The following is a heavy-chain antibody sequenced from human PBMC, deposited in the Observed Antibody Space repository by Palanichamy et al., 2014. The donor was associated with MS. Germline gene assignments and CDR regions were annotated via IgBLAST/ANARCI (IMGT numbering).Heavy chain of an antibody. J-gene: IGHJ6*02. Sequence: QVQLVESGGGLVKPGGSLRLSCAASGFTFSDYYMSWIRQAPGKGLEWVSYISGSGSSTYYADSVKGRLTISRDNAKNSLYLQINSLRAEDTAVYYCARDGYCSGSSCYLYYGMDVWGQGTTVTVSS. D-gene: IGHD2-2*01. V-gene: IGHV3-11*01. CDR2: ISGSGSST. CDR3: ARDGYCSGSSCYLYYGMDV. CDR1: GFTFSDYY.